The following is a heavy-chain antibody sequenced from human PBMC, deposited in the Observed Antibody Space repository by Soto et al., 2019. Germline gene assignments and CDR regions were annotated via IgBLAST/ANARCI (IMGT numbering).Heavy chain of an antibody. CDR1: GFSLSGTGMR. CDR2: IDWEDTK. J-gene: IGHJ6*02. Sequence: SGPTLVNPTQTLTLTCTVSGFSLSGTGMRVTWIRQPPGRALEWLARIDWEDTKLYSTSLKTRLSISKDTSKNQVVLTMTNMDPADTATYYCARAFYGMDVWGPGTTVTVSS. V-gene: IGHV2-70*04. CDR3: ARAFYGMDV.